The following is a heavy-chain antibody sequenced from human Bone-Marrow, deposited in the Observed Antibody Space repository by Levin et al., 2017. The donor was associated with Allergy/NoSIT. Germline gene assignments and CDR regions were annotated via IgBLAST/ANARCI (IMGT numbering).Heavy chain of an antibody. V-gene: IGHV4-31*03. Sequence: SQTLSLTCTVSGGSISSGGYYWSWIRQHPGKGLEWIGYIYYSGSTYYNPSLKSRVTISVDTSKNQFSLKLSSVTAADTAVYYCARRNSSGWSQFDYWGQGTLVTVSS. J-gene: IGHJ4*02. D-gene: IGHD6-19*01. CDR1: GGSISSGGYY. CDR3: ARRNSSGWSQFDY. CDR2: IYYSGST.